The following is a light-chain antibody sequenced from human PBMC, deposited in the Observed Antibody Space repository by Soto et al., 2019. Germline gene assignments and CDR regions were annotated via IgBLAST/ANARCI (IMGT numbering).Light chain of an antibody. J-gene: IGLJ1*01. CDR1: SSDVGGYNF. CDR3: CSYAGSYSYV. Sequence: QPVLTQPRSVSGSPGQSVTISCTGTSSDVGGYNFVSWYQQHPGKAPKLMIYDVTKRPSGVPHSFSVSKSGNTASLTISGLLAEDEADYYCCSYAGSYSYVFGTGTKLTV. V-gene: IGLV2-11*01. CDR2: DVT.